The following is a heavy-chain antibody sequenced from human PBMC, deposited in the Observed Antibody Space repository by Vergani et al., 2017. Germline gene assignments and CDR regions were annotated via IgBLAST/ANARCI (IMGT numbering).Heavy chain of an antibody. CDR3: ARLSYDTTPYLQGGYDC. D-gene: IGHD3-22*01. Sequence: EVQLLESGGGLVQPGGSLRLSCAASGFTFSSYAMSWVRQAPGKGLEWVSAISGSGGSTYYADSMKGRFTISRDNSKNTLYLQMNSLRAEDTAVYYCARLSYDTTPYLQGGYDCWGQGTLVSVSS. J-gene: IGHJ4*02. CDR1: GFTFSSYA. CDR2: ISGSGGST. V-gene: IGHV3-23*01.